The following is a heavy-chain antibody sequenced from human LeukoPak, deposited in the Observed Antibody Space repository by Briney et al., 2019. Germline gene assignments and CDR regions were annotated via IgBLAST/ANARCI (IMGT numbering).Heavy chain of an antibody. CDR2: INHSGST. J-gene: IGHJ5*02. CDR3: ARGGLLWFRNGNWFDP. D-gene: IGHD3-10*01. Sequence: SETLSLTCAVDGGSFSGYYWSWIRQPPGKGLEWIGEINHSGSTNYNPSLKSRVTISVDTSKNQFSLKLSSVTAADTAVYYCARGGLLWFRNGNWFDPWGQGTLVTVSS. CDR1: GGSFSGYY. V-gene: IGHV4-34*01.